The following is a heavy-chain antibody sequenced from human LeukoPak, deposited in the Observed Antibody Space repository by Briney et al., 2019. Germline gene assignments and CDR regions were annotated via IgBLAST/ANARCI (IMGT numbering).Heavy chain of an antibody. CDR1: GYTFTSYG. V-gene: IGHV1-18*01. Sequence: GASVKVSRKASGYTFTSYGISWVRQAPGQGLEWMGWISAYNGNTNYAQKLQGRVTLTTDTSTSTAYMELRSLRSDDTAVYYCARDRYSSSWYQPFDYWGQGTLVTVSS. J-gene: IGHJ4*02. D-gene: IGHD6-13*01. CDR3: ARDRYSSSWYQPFDY. CDR2: ISAYNGNT.